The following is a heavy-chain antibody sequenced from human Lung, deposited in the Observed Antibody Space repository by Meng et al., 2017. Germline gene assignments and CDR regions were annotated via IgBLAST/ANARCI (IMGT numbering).Heavy chain of an antibody. CDR1: GYTFTTYA. V-gene: IGHV7-4-1*02. CDR3: ARGDLGMSGYYYTVH. Sequence: QVQLVQSGSELKKPGASVKISCKAAGYTFTTYAMNWVRQAPGQGLEWMGWINTDTRNPTYAQGFTGRFVFALDTSVSTAYLQINSLMAEDTAIYYCARGDLGMSGYYYTVHWGQGTLVTVSS. CDR2: INTDTRNP. D-gene: IGHD3-22*01. J-gene: IGHJ4*02.